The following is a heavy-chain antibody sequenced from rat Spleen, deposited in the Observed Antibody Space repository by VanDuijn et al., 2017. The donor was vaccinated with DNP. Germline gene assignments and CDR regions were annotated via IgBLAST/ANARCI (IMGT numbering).Heavy chain of an antibody. V-gene: IGHV5-7*01. CDR3: ARPDY. J-gene: IGHJ2*01. Sequence: EVQLVESGGGLVQPGRSLKLFCAASGFTFSDYNMAWVRQAPKKGLEWVATLSYDGTNTYYRDSVKGRFTISRDNAKSTLYLLMDSLRSEDTATYYCARPDYWGQGVMVTVSS. CDR2: LSYDGTNT. CDR1: GFTFSDYN.